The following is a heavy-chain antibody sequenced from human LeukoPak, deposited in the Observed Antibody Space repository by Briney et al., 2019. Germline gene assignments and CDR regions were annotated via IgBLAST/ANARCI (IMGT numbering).Heavy chain of an antibody. Sequence: PSETLSLTCAVYGGSFSGYYWSWIRRPPGKGLEWIGEINHSGSTNYNPSLKSRVTISVDTSKNQFSLKLSSVTAADTAVYYCAASYDSSGYYPGYWGQGTLVTVSS. CDR1: GGSFSGYY. D-gene: IGHD3-22*01. J-gene: IGHJ4*02. CDR2: INHSGST. CDR3: AASYDSSGYYPGY. V-gene: IGHV4-34*01.